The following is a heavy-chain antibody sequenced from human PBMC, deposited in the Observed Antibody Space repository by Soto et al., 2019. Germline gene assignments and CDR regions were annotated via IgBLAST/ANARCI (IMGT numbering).Heavy chain of an antibody. CDR1: GFTCSNYD. D-gene: IGHD2-21*01. V-gene: IGHV3-53*05. Sequence: GVSLRLSYTVAGFTCSNYDMVWVRQAPGKGLEWVSLLQSGGSAYYGDSVKGRFTMSRDIAKNTLYLQMNNLRPEDTAVYYCAKTSKLWREFDPWGQGTLVTVSS. J-gene: IGHJ5*02. CDR3: AKTSKLWREFDP. CDR2: LQSGGSA.